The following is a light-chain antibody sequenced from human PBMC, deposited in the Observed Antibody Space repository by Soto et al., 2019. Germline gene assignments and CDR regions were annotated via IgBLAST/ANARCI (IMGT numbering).Light chain of an antibody. CDR1: QSLLHSNGYNY. J-gene: IGKJ1*01. Sequence: DIVMTQSPLSLPVTPGEPASISCRSSQSLLHSNGYNYLDWYLQTPGQSPQLLIYLGSNRASGVPDRFSGSGSGTDFTLKISRVEAEDVGVYYCMQARQTPPAFGQGTKVEIK. CDR2: LGS. CDR3: MQARQTPPA. V-gene: IGKV2-28*01.